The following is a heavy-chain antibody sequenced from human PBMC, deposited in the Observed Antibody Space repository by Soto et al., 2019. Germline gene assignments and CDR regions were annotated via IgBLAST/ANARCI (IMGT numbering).Heavy chain of an antibody. CDR2: INPATGAA. J-gene: IGHJ3*02. D-gene: IGHD3-3*01. V-gene: IGHV1-2*02. CDR3: ARGGGVGVAGSAAFDM. Sequence: QLHLVQSGAVVKKPGASVTVSCSASGYPVTAYYMHWVRQAPGRGLEWMGGINPATGAAKYTPTSQGRVTRTRDTSTSIFLMELSGLTSEDTAVFYWARGGGVGVAGSAAFDMWGQGTLVTVSS. CDR1: GYPVTAYY.